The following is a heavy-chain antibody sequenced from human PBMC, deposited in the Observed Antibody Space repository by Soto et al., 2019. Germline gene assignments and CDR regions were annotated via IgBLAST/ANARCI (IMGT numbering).Heavy chain of an antibody. D-gene: IGHD3-16*01. CDR1: GFMFSSEA. J-gene: IGHJ3*01. CDR2: VSGGGGDT. CDR3: AKTGVRSGLWESLDV. V-gene: IGHV3-23*01. Sequence: EVKLLESGGGLVQPGGSLRLSCAASGFMFSSEAMTWVRQAPGKGLQWVALVSGGGGDTHYRDSVKGRFIISRDNSKNTVYLQMNSLRAEDTAVYHCAKTGVRSGLWESLDVWGQGAMVIVSS.